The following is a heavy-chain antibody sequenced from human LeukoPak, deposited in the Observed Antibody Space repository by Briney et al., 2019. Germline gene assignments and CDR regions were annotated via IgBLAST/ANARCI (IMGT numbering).Heavy chain of an antibody. D-gene: IGHD3-22*01. Sequence: GRSLRLSCAASGFTFSSYGMHWVRQAPGKGLEWVAVIWYDGSNKYYADSVKGRFTISRDNSKNTLYLQKNSLRAEDTAVYYCARGHSSGYYCDYWGQGTLVTVSS. CDR1: GFTFSSYG. CDR3: ARGHSSGYYCDY. J-gene: IGHJ4*02. V-gene: IGHV3-33*01. CDR2: IWYDGSNK.